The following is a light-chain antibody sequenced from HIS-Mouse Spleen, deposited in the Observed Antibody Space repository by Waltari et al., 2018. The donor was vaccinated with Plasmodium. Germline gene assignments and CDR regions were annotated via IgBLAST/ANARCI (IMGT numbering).Light chain of an antibody. CDR1: QSVSSSY. Sequence: EIVLTQSPGTLSLSPGERATLSCRASQSVSSSYLAWYQQKPGQAPRLLIYGASSRATGIPDRVSGSASGTDFTLTISRLGPEDFAVYYCQQYGSSSWTFGQGTKVEIK. CDR3: QQYGSSSWT. J-gene: IGKJ1*01. CDR2: GAS. V-gene: IGKV3-20*01.